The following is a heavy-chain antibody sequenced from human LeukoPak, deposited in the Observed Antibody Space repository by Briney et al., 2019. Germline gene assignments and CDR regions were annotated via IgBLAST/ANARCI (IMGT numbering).Heavy chain of an antibody. CDR1: GHSISSGYY. J-gene: IGHJ5*02. Sequence: SETLSLTCTVSGHSISSGYYWGWIRQPPGKGLEWIGNIHPSGNTYYSPSLKSRVTISVDTSKNQFSLKLSSVTAADTAVYYCARELLWFGELLNPWGQGTLVTVSS. D-gene: IGHD3-10*01. CDR3: ARELLWFGELLNP. V-gene: IGHV4-38-2*02. CDR2: IHPSGNT.